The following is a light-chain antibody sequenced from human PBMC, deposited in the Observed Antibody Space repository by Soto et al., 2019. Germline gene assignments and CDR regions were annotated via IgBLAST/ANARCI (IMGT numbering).Light chain of an antibody. CDR1: QSISSW. CDR3: QQYNSYPRT. CDR2: DAS. J-gene: IGKJ1*01. V-gene: IGKV1-5*01. Sequence: DIQMTQSPSTLSASVGDRVTITCWASQSISSWLAWYQQKPGKAPKLLIYDASSLESGVTSRFSGSGSGTEFTLTISSLQPDDFATYYCQQYNSYPRTFGQGTKVEIK.